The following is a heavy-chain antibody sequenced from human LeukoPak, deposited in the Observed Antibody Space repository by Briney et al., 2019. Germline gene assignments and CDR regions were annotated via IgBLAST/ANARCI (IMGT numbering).Heavy chain of an antibody. V-gene: IGHV4-4*07. CDR2: IYTSGST. D-gene: IGHD1-26*01. J-gene: IGHJ4*02. CDR3: ARDHGHVGNFDY. Sequence: SETLSLTCTVSGDSISSFYWTWIRQPAGKGLEWIGRIYTSGSTNYNPSLKSRVTMSVDTSKNQFSLKLSSVTAADTAVYYCARDHGHVGNFDYWGQGTLVTVSS. CDR1: GDSISSFY.